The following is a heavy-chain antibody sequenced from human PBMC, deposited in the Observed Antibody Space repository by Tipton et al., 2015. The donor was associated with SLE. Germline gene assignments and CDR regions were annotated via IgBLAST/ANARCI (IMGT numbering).Heavy chain of an antibody. J-gene: IGHJ6*02. CDR2: INSDGSST. V-gene: IGHV3-74*01. D-gene: IGHD2/OR15-2a*01. CDR3: ARELLSVYGMDV. Sequence: SLRLSCAASGFTFSSYWMHWVRQAPGKGLVWVSRINSDGSSTSYADSVKGRFTISRDNSKNTLYLQMNSLRAEDTAVYYCARELLSVYGMDVWGQGTTVTVSS. CDR1: GFTFSSYW.